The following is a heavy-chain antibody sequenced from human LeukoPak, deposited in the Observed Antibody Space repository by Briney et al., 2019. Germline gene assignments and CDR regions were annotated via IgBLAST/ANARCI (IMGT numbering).Heavy chain of an antibody. Sequence: GGSLRLSCAASGFTFSSYSMNWVRQAPGKGLEWASYIDSSSSTIYYADSVKGRFTISRDNAKNSLYLQMNSLRAGDTAVYYCARDASAPKWYFDLWGRGTLVTVSS. CDR2: IDSSSSTI. CDR3: ARDASAPKWYFDL. CDR1: GFTFSSYS. J-gene: IGHJ2*01. V-gene: IGHV3-48*01.